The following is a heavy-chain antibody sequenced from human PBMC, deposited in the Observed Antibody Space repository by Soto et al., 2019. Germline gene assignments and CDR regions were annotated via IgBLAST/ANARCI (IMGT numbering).Heavy chain of an antibody. Sequence: ASETLSLTCTVSGGSISSSSYYWGWIRQPPGKGLEWIGSIYYSGSTYYNPSLKSRVTISVDTSKNQFSLKLSSVTAADTAVYYCARHQGSAGPYYGSGSTQTGGFDLWGRGTLVTVSS. CDR3: ARHQGSAGPYYGSGSTQTGGFDL. V-gene: IGHV4-39*01. CDR2: IYYSGST. J-gene: IGHJ2*01. CDR1: GGSISSSSYY. D-gene: IGHD3-10*01.